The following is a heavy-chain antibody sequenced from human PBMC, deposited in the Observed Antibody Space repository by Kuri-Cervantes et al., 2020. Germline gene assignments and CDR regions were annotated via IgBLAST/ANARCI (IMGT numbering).Heavy chain of an antibody. Sequence: GGSLRLSCAASGFTFSRYAIHWVRQAPGKGLEWVADISSDGSNRYYADSVKGRFTISRDNAKNSLYLQMNSLRAEDTAVYYCARGRYDFWSGCFDIWGQGTMVTVSS. J-gene: IGHJ3*02. V-gene: IGHV3-30-3*01. CDR2: ISSDGSNR. CDR1: GFTFSRYA. D-gene: IGHD3-3*01. CDR3: ARGRYDFWSGCFDI.